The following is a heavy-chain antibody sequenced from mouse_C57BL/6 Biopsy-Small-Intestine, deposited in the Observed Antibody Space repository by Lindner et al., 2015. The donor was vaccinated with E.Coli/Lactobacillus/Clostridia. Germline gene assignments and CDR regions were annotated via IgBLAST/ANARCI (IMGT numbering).Heavy chain of an antibody. CDR1: GYTFTDYV. Sequence: VQLQESGPELVKPGASVKMSCKASGYTFTDYVMHWVKQKPGQGPEWIGYINPYNDGTKYNEKFKGKAALTSDKSSSTAYMELSSLTSEDSAVYYCAKNRGYAMDYWGQGTSVTVSS. J-gene: IGHJ4*01. CDR3: AKNRGYAMDY. D-gene: IGHD5-2*01. V-gene: IGHV1-14*01. CDR2: INPYNDGT.